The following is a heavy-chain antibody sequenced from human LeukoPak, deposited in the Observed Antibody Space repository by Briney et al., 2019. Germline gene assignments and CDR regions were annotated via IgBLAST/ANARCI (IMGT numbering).Heavy chain of an antibody. J-gene: IGHJ3*02. CDR3: ARDHGVVVPAAMGAFDI. CDR1: GFTFSSYS. V-gene: IGHV3-21*04. CDR2: ISSSSSSI. Sequence: KAGGSLRLSCAASGFTFSSYSMNWVRQAPGKGLEWVSFISSSSSSIYYADSVKGRFTISRDNAKNSLYLQMNSLRAEDTAVYYCARDHGVVVPAAMGAFDIWGQGTMVTVSS. D-gene: IGHD2-2*01.